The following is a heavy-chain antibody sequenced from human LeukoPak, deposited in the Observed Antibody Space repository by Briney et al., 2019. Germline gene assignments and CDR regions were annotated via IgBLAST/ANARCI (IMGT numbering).Heavy chain of an antibody. CDR1: GENFSIYF. CDR3: ARGRRRYFDWLLSPGDY. J-gene: IGHJ4*02. V-gene: IGHV4-34*01. Sequence: PSETLSLTCAVYGENFSIYFYSWIRQPPGKGLEWIGEINHSGSTNYNPSLKSRVTISVDTSKNQFSLKLSSVTAADTAVYYCARGRRRYFDWLLSPGDYWGQGTLVTVSS. D-gene: IGHD3-9*01. CDR2: INHSGST.